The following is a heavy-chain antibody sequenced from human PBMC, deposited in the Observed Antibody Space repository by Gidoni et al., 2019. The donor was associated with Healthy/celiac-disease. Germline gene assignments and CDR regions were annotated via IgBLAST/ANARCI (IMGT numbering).Heavy chain of an antibody. CDR1: GFTFSSYA. CDR2: ISGSGGST. CDR3: AKDRSQWLVWGNWFDP. V-gene: IGHV3-23*01. Sequence: EVQLLESGGGLVQPGGSLRLSCAASGFTFSSYAMSWVRQAPGKGLEWVSAISGSGGSTYYADSVKGRFTISRDNSKNTLYLQMNSLRAEDTAVYYCAKDRSQWLVWGNWFDPWGQGTLVTVSS. J-gene: IGHJ5*02. D-gene: IGHD6-19*01.